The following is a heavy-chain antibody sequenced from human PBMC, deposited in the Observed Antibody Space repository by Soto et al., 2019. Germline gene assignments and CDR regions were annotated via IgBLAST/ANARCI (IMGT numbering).Heavy chain of an antibody. J-gene: IGHJ6*02. CDR3: ARDNAYYYGSGALSYYYYGMDV. Sequence: GRSMRLSCAASEFTISSYAMHWIRQAPGKGLEWVAFISYDGSNKYYADSVKGRFTISRDNSKNTLYLQMNSLRAEDTAVYYCARDNAYYYGSGALSYYYYGMDVWGQGPTVTVSS. CDR1: EFTISSYA. CDR2: ISYDGSNK. D-gene: IGHD3-10*01. V-gene: IGHV3-30-3*01.